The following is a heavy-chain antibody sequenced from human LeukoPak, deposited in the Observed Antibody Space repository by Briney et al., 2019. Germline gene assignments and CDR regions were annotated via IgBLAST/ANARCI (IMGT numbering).Heavy chain of an antibody. J-gene: IGHJ4*02. CDR2: IYYSGST. D-gene: IGHD3-10*01. Sequence: SETLSLTCTVSGGSISSSSYYWGWIRQPPGKGLEWIGSIYYSGSTYYNPSLKSRVTISVDTSKNQFSLILSSVTAADTAVYFCARARLSIVRGITNFDYWGQGTVVTVSS. CDR3: ARARLSIVRGITNFDY. CDR1: GGSISSSSYY. V-gene: IGHV4-39*01.